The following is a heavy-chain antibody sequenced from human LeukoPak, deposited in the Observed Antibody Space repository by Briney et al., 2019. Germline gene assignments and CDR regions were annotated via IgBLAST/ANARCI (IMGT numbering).Heavy chain of an antibody. V-gene: IGHV3-23*01. CDR1: GFTFTSYS. CDR2: ISGSGSST. CDR3: AKYSGSYYYPPNWDS. Sequence: GGSLRLSCAASGFTFTSYSMSWVRQAPGKGLEWVSGISGSGSSTYYADSVKGRFTLSRDYPKNTLYLQMNSLRAEDTAVYFCAKYSGSYYYPPNWDSWGQGTLVTVSS. D-gene: IGHD1-26*01. J-gene: IGHJ4*02.